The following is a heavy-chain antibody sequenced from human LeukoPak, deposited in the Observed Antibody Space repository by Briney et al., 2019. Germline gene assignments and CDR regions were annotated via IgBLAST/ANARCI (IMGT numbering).Heavy chain of an antibody. CDR2: IRYDGSIR. Sequence: PGGSLRLSCAASGFIFSNYGMHWVRQAPGKGLEWVAFIRYDGSIRYYIDSVKGRFTISRDNSKNTLYLEMNSLRFEDTAVYYCAQDFRQHLTDYWGQGTLVTVSS. J-gene: IGHJ4*02. D-gene: IGHD6-13*01. CDR1: GFIFSNYG. V-gene: IGHV3-30*02. CDR3: AQDFRQHLTDY.